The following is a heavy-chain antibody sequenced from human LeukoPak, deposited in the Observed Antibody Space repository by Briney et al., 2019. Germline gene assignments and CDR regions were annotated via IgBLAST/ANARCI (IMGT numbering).Heavy chain of an antibody. D-gene: IGHD3-3*01. J-gene: IGHJ5*02. Sequence: GSSVKVSCKASGGTFSSYDISWVRQAPGQGLEWMGGIIPILGTANYAQKFQGRVTITTDESTSTAYMELSSLRSEDTAVYYCARGVFGVAVFNWFDPWGQGTLVTFSS. CDR3: ARGVFGVAVFNWFDP. CDR1: GGTFSSYD. V-gene: IGHV1-69*05. CDR2: IIPILGTA.